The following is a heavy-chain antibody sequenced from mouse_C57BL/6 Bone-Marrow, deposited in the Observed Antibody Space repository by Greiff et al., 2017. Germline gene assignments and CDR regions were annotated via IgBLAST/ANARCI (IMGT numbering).Heavy chain of an antibody. Sequence: QVQLQQSGAELVKPGASVKMSCKASGYTFTSYWITWVKQRPGQGLEWIGDIYPGSGSTNYNEKFKSKATLTVDTSSSTAYMQLSSLTSEDSAVYYCAREVLITTVVATPFAYWGQGTLVTVSA. J-gene: IGHJ3*01. V-gene: IGHV1-55*01. D-gene: IGHD1-1*01. CDR1: GYTFTSYW. CDR3: AREVLITTVVATPFAY. CDR2: IYPGSGST.